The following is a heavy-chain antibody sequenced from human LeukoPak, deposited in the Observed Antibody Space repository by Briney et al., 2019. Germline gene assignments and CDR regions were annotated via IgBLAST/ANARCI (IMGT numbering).Heavy chain of an antibody. D-gene: IGHD1-1*01. V-gene: IGHV1-46*01. J-gene: IGHJ6*03. Sequence: GASVKVSCKASGYTFTGYYMHWVRQAPGQGLEWMGIINPSGGSTSYAQKFQGRVTMTRDTSTSTVYMELSSLRSEDTAVYYCARELENYYYMDVWGKGTTVTISS. CDR1: GYTFTGYY. CDR3: ARELENYYYMDV. CDR2: INPSGGST.